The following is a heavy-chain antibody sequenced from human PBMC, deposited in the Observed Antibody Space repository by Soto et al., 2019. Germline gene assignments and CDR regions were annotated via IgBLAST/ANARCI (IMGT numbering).Heavy chain of an antibody. CDR1: GFSFSSYA. CDR3: ARGDYFDSSGPFSDAFAI. J-gene: IGHJ3*02. V-gene: IGHV3-23*01. Sequence: PGGSLRLACAASGFSFSSYAMTWVRQAPGRGLEWVSAISGSGSPTYYADSVKGRFTISRDNSKNTLYLQMNSLRADDMAVYYCARGDYFDSSGPFSDAFAIWGQGTMVTVSS. D-gene: IGHD3-22*01. CDR2: ISGSGSPT.